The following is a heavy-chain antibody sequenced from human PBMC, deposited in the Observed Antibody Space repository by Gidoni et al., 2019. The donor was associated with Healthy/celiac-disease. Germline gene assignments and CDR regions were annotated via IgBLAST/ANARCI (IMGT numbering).Heavy chain of an antibody. J-gene: IGHJ6*02. D-gene: IGHD4-17*01. Sequence: QVQLVESGGSVVQPVRYLRLSCAASGFTFSRFGMHWVRQAPGKGLAWGEVIWYDGSNKDYADYVKGRFTISRDNSKNTMYLQMNSLRAEDTAVYYCARVRGCDNGGYYYYGMDVWGQGTTVTVSS. CDR3: ARVRGCDNGGYYYYGMDV. CDR2: IWYDGSNK. CDR1: GFTFSRFG. V-gene: IGHV3-33*01.